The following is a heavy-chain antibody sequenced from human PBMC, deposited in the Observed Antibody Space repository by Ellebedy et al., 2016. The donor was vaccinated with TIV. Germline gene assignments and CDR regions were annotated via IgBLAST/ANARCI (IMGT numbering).Heavy chain of an antibody. Sequence: MPSETLSLTCTVSGGSISSGGHYWNWVRQHPGKGLEWIGYIYQSGNTYYNPSLKSRLSMSIDTSKNLFSLKLNSLTAADTAVYFFAVQVKAATPGRLDSWGQGTLVSVSS. V-gene: IGHV4-31*03. CDR1: GGSISSGGHY. J-gene: IGHJ4*02. CDR3: AVQVKAATPGRLDS. CDR2: IYQSGNT. D-gene: IGHD2-15*01.